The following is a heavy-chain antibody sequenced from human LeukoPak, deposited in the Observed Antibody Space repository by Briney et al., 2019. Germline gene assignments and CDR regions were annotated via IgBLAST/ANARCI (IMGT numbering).Heavy chain of an antibody. J-gene: IGHJ4*02. D-gene: IGHD1-26*01. CDR2: IYYTGST. CDR3: GRGLRYSESYVVEY. Sequence: SETLSLTCTVSGGSISSYYWSWIRQPPGKGLEWIGYIYYTGSTNYNPSLKSRVTISVDTSKNQFSLKLNSVTAADTAVYHCGRGLRYSESYVVEYWGLGTLVTVSS. V-gene: IGHV4-59*08. CDR1: GGSISSYY.